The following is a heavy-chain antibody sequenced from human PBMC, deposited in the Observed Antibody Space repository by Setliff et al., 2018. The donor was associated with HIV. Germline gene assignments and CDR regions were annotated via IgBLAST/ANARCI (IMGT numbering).Heavy chain of an antibody. D-gene: IGHD3-3*01. CDR1: GGPFTSSS. Sequence: SVKVSCKASGGPFTSSSIGWVRQAPGQGLEWMGGIIPIFGTTNYAQKFQGRVTITADKSTSTVYMELSSLTSEDTAMYYCARDRGPNNSFWRGTKKTHAFDLWGQGTMVTVSS. CDR3: ARDRGPNNSFWRGTKKTHAFDL. V-gene: IGHV1-69*06. CDR2: IIPIFGTT. J-gene: IGHJ3*01.